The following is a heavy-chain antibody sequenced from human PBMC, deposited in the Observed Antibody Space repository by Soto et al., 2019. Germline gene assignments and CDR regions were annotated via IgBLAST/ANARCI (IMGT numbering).Heavy chain of an antibody. D-gene: IGHD3-16*01. J-gene: IGHJ3*02. CDR1: GGSFSGYY. V-gene: IGHV4-34*01. Sequence: PSETLSLTCAVYGGSFSGYYWSWIRQPPGKGLEWIGEINHSGSTNYNPSLKSRVTTSVDTSKNQFSLKLSSVTAADTAVYYCARHGGIALVGGVLTVFDIWGPGTRVTVSS. CDR3: ARHGGIALVGGVLTVFDI. CDR2: INHSGST.